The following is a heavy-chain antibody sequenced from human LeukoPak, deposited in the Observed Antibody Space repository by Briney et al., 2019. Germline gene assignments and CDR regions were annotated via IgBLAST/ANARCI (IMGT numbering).Heavy chain of an antibody. CDR3: AKDNKKPLIVGANWGKFDP. V-gene: IGHV3-30*02. CDR2: IRYDGSNK. CDR1: GFTFSRYG. J-gene: IGHJ5*02. D-gene: IGHD1-26*01. Sequence: GGSVRLSCAASGFTFSRYGMQWVGEAPGKGLEWVAFIRYDGSNKYYADSVKGRFTISRDNSKNTVYMQMNSLRAEDTAVYYCAKDNKKPLIVGANWGKFDPWGQGTLVTVSS.